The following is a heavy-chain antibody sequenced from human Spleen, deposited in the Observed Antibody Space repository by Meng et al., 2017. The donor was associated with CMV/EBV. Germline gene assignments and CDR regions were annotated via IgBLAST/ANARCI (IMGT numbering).Heavy chain of an antibody. CDR3: ARDWECLDRSDVFDI. D-gene: IGHD3-9*01. V-gene: IGHV1-2*02. CDR1: GYTFTAHY. CDR2: IHPHRGDT. J-gene: IGHJ3*02. Sequence: ASVKVSCKASGYTFTAHYFHWVRQAPGQGLEWMGWIHPHRGDTNYAQQFQGRVTLTRDTSINTGYMELTRLTSDDTAVYYCARDWECLDRSDVFDIWGQGTMVTVSS.